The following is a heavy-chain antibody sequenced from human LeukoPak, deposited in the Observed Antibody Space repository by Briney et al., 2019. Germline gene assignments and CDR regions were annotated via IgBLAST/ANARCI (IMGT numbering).Heavy chain of an antibody. D-gene: IGHD5-24*01. CDR1: GFTFSSYG. CDR3: AKDQNFVGWGDGYNSWFDY. V-gene: IGHV3-30*02. J-gene: IGHJ4*02. Sequence: AGGSLRLSCAASGFTFSSYGMHWVRQAPGKGLEWVAFIRYDGSNKYYADSVKGRFTISRDNSKNTLHLQMNSLRAEDTAVYYCAKDQNFVGWGDGYNSWFDYWGQGTLVTVSS. CDR2: IRYDGSNK.